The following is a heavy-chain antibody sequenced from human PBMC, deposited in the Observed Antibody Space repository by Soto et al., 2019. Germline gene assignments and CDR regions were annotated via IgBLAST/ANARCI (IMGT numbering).Heavy chain of an antibody. D-gene: IGHD4-17*01. CDR3: ARSGRDDYGDYVLSY. V-gene: IGHV4-59*12. Sequence: SETLSLTCTVSGGSINGYYWSWIRQSPGKGLEWIGYIYYSGSTNYNPSLKSRVTISVDTSKNQFSLKLSSVTAADTAVYYCARSGRDDYGDYVLSYWGQRTLVTVSS. J-gene: IGHJ4*02. CDR2: IYYSGST. CDR1: GGSINGYY.